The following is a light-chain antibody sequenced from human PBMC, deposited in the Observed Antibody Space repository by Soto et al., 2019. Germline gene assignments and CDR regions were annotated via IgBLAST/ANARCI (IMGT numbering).Light chain of an antibody. V-gene: IGKV3-15*01. CDR3: QQYNNLPLT. CDR1: QRVRSD. J-gene: IGKJ4*01. CDR2: GVS. Sequence: EIVMTQSPATLSVSPGEGVTLSCSASQRVRSDLAWYQHKPGLAPRLLIYGVSTRATGIPVRFSGSGSGTEFTLSISSLQSEDSAIYYCQQYNNLPLTFGGGTKVDIK.